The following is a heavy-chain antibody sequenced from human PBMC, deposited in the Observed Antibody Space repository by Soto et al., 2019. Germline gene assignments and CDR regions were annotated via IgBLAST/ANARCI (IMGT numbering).Heavy chain of an antibody. J-gene: IGHJ4*02. CDR2: IYYSGST. CDR3: ARDLGGYNDY. D-gene: IGHD1-1*01. CDR1: GGSISSGGLY. V-gene: IGHV4-31*03. Sequence: TSETLSLTCTVSGGSISSGGLYWSWIRQHPGKGLEWIGYIYYSGSTNYNPSLKSRVTISVDTSKNQFSLKLSSVTAADTAVYYCARDLGGYNDYWGQGTLVTVSS.